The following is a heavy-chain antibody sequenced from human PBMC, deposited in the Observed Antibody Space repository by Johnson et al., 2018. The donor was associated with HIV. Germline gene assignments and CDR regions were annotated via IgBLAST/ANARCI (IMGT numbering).Heavy chain of an antibody. V-gene: IGHV3-30*04. J-gene: IGHJ3*02. D-gene: IGHD5-12*01. CDR2: ISYDGSNK. CDR1: GFTFSSYP. Sequence: QVQLVESGGGVVQPGRSLRLSCAASGFTFSSYPMHWVRQAPGKGLEWVTLISYDGSNKYYADSVKGRFTISRYNSKNTMYLQMNSLRAEDTAVYYCAREAVLATNDAFDIWGQGTMVTVSS. CDR3: AREAVLATNDAFDI.